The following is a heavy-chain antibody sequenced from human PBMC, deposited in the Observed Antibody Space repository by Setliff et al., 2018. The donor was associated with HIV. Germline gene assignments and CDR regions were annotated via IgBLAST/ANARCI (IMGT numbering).Heavy chain of an antibody. D-gene: IGHD1-26*01. J-gene: IGHJ4*02. V-gene: IGHV4-34*01. CDR1: GGSFSGYY. CDR3: AGGPGTTSIDH. Sequence: SETLSLTCAVYGGSFSGYYWSWIRQPPGKGLEWIGEINHSGSTNYNMSLWSRVTISLDASRNQFSLELISVTAADTAVYYYAGGPGTTSIDHWAQGTLVTVSS. CDR2: INHSGST.